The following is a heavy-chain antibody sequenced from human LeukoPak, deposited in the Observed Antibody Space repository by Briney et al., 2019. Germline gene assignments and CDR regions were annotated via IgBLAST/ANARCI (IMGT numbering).Heavy chain of an antibody. CDR1: GGSISSYH. CDR2: MYYTGVS. V-gene: IGHV4-59*01. Sequence: PSETLSLTCTFSGGSISSYHWNWIRQTPGKGLEWIGYMYYTGVSNYNPSLKSRVAISVDSSKNQFSLNVTSVTAADTAIYYCTTIKRGDIFGYFDFWGQGALVTVSS. CDR3: TTIKRGDIFGYFDF. D-gene: IGHD5-18*01. J-gene: IGHJ4*02.